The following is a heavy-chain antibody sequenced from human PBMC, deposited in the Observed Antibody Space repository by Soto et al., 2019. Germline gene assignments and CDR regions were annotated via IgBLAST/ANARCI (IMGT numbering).Heavy chain of an antibody. D-gene: IGHD4-17*01. CDR3: TRVGSVTTNYYCPMDV. V-gene: IGHV3-72*01. CDR1: GFTFSDHY. CDR2: SRNKVNSYTT. J-gene: IGHJ6*02. Sequence: EVQLVESGGDLVQPGGSLRLSCAASGFTFSDHYMDWVRQAPGKGLEWVGRSRNKVNSYTTEYAASVKGRFTISRDESKNSMYLQMTSLKSEDTAVYYCTRVGSVTTNYYCPMDVWGQGTTVTVSS.